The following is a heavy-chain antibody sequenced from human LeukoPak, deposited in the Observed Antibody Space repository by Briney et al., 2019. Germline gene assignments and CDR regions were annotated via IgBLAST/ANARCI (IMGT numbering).Heavy chain of an antibody. CDR2: IIPIFGTA. V-gene: IGHV1-69*05. Sequence: ASVKVSCKASGGTFSSYAISWVRQAPGQGLEWMGGIIPIFGTANYAQKFQGRVIMTRDTSISTAYMELRDLRSEDTAVYYCVRDGEGVAISVNYWFDPWGQGTLVTVSS. D-gene: IGHD3-10*01. CDR1: GGTFSSYA. CDR3: VRDGEGVAISVNYWFDP. J-gene: IGHJ5*02.